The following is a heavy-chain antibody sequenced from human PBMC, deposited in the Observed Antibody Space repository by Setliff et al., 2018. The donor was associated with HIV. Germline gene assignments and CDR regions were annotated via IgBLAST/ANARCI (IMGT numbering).Heavy chain of an antibody. CDR3: AGLSDFLDY. V-gene: IGHV4-34*01. CDR1: GGSLSSSY. CDR2: INHSGTA. D-gene: IGHD2-21*01. J-gene: IGHJ4*02. Sequence: SETLSLTCAVYGGSLSSSYWTWIRQAPGKGLEWIGEINHSGTANHNPSLKSRVTMSLDRSKRQFSLKLTSLTAADTAVYYCAGLSDFLDYWGLGNLVTVSS.